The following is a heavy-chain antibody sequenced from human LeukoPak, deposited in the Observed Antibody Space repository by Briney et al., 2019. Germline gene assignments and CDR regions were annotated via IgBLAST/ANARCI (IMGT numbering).Heavy chain of an antibody. CDR2: ISSSSSYI. J-gene: IGHJ4*02. CDR1: GFTFSSYS. D-gene: IGHD6-19*01. CDR3: ARGKEPVAGSLSHFDY. V-gene: IGHV3-21*01. Sequence: GGPLRLSCAASGFTFSSYSMNWVRQAPGKGLEWVSSISSSSSYIYYADSVKGRFTISRDNAKNSLYLQMNSLRAEDTAVYYCARGKEPVAGSLSHFDYWGQGTLVTVSS.